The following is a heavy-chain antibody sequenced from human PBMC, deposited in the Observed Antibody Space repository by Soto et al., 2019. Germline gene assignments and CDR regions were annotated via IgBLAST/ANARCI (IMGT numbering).Heavy chain of an antibody. D-gene: IGHD1-1*01. CDR2: INPSGGST. V-gene: IGHV1-46*01. Sequence: ASVKVSCKASGYTFTSYYMHWVRQAPGQGLEWMGIINPSGGSTSYAQKFQGRVTMTRDTSTSTVYMELSSLRSEDTAVYYCARDYNPYYYYYYGMDVWGQGXTVTVSS. J-gene: IGHJ6*02. CDR3: ARDYNPYYYYYYGMDV. CDR1: GYTFTSYY.